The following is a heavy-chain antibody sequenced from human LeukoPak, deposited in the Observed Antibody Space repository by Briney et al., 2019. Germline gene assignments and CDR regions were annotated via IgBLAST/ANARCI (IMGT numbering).Heavy chain of an antibody. CDR3: ARDRDGPGDI. V-gene: IGHV1-18*01. J-gene: IGHJ3*02. CDR2: INAYNGKT. D-gene: IGHD2-8*01. CDR1: GYTFTSYG. Sequence: AAVKVSFKASGYTFTSYGISWVRQAPGQGLEWMGLINAYNGKTNYAQKLHGRVTMTTDTYTRAAYMELRSLRFDDTAVHYCARDRDGPGDIWGQGTMVTVSS.